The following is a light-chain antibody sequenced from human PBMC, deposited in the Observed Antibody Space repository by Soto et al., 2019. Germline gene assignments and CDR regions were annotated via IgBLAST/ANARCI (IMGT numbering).Light chain of an antibody. CDR1: QYVNNNY. J-gene: IGKJ4*01. V-gene: IGKV3-20*01. Sequence: EIVLTQSPGTLSLSPGERATLSCRASQYVNNNYLAWYQQKPGQAPRLLIYDASSRATGIPDRFGGSGSGTDFTLTISRLEPEDFAVYYCQQYSTSVLTFGGGTKVEIK. CDR3: QQYSTSVLT. CDR2: DAS.